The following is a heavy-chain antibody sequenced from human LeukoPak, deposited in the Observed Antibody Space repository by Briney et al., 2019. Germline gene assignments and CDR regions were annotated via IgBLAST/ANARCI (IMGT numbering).Heavy chain of an antibody. CDR1: GFFFRSYE. Sequence: GGSLRLSCAASGFFFRSYEMNWVRQAPGKGLEWVSYISSSGTTIYYADSVKGRFTISGDNTNHALYLQMNSLRAEDTAVYYCVRLRDYGGNSDAFDIWGQGTMVTVSS. CDR2: ISSSGTTI. V-gene: IGHV3-48*03. D-gene: IGHD4-23*01. CDR3: VRLRDYGGNSDAFDI. J-gene: IGHJ3*02.